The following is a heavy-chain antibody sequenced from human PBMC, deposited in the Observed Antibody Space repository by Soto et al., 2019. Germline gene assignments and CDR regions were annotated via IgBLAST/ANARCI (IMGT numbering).Heavy chain of an antibody. Sequence: SVKVSCKASGGTFSSYAISWVRQAPGQGLEWMGGITPIFGTANYAQKFQGRVTITADKSTSTAYMELSSLRSEDTAVYYCAREWRPPPHVDTAMVPPYYYYGMDVWGQGTTVTVSS. J-gene: IGHJ6*02. CDR2: ITPIFGTA. D-gene: IGHD5-18*01. CDR3: AREWRPPPHVDTAMVPPYYYYGMDV. CDR1: GGTFSSYA. V-gene: IGHV1-69*06.